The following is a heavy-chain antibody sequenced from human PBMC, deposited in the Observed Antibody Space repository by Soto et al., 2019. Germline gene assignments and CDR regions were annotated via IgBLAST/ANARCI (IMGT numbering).Heavy chain of an antibody. CDR1: GGA. CDR3: VSSRSVPRDMYFGSWSSLDD. V-gene: IGHV1-69*01. Sequence: QVQLEQSEIEVKKPGSSVKVPCKVSGGAISWVRQAPGQGFEWLAGIVPTYRTIKYGQKFPDRLTITADYTSLTRLRPGDTAVYYCVSSRSVPRDMYFGSWSSLDDWGQGTLV. CDR2: IVPTYRTI. D-gene: IGHD3-10*01. J-gene: IGHJ4*02.